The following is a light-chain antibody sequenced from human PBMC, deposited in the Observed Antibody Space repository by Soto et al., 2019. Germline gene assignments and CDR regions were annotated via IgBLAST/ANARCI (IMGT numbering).Light chain of an antibody. CDR1: NSNIGAGSD. Sequence: QLVLTQPPSVSGAPGQRVTIPCTGSNSNIGAGSDVHWYQHLPGTAPKLLISRNTDRPSGVPDRFSGSKSGTSASLAITGLQAEDEADYSCQSYDSNLSGWVFGGGTKLTVL. CDR2: RNT. CDR3: QSYDSNLSGWV. V-gene: IGLV1-40*01. J-gene: IGLJ3*02.